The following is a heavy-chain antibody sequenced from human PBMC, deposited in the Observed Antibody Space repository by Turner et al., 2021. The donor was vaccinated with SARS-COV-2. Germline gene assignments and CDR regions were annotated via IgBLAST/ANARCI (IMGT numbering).Heavy chain of an antibody. CDR1: GFTFSSYG. V-gene: IGHV3-30*18. CDR3: AKITGTTTGDY. Sequence: QVQLAESGGGVVQPGRSLRLSCAASGFTFSSYGMHWVRQAPGKGLEWVAVISYDGSNKFYAASVKGRFTISRDNSKNTLYLQMNSLRAEDTAVYYCAKITGTTTGDYWGQGTLVTVSS. CDR2: ISYDGSNK. D-gene: IGHD1-7*01. J-gene: IGHJ4*02.